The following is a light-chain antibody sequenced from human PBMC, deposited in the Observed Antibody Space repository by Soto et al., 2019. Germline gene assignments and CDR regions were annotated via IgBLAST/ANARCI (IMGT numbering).Light chain of an antibody. J-gene: IGLJ1*01. V-gene: IGLV2-14*03. CDR1: SSDIGHYDY. Sequence: QSALTQPASVSGSPGQSITISCTGTSSDIGHYDYVSWYQQHPGKAPKLMIYDVTYRPSGVSNRYSGSKSGNSASLTISGLQADDDADYYYCSLTTIRTYVFGSGTKVTVL. CDR3: CSLTTIRTYV. CDR2: DVT.